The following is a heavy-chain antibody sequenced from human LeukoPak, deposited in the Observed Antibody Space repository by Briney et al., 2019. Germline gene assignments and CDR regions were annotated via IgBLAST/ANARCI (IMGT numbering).Heavy chain of an antibody. V-gene: IGHV4-4*07. CDR3: ARSRGAGSGWNGGYFDY. CDR2: IYTSGST. D-gene: IGHD6-19*01. J-gene: IGHJ4*02. CDR1: GGSISSYY. Sequence: SETLSLTCTVSGGSISSYYWSWIRQSAGKGLEWIGRIYTSGSTNYNPSLKSRVAMSIDTSKNQFSLKLSSVTAADTAVYYCARSRGAGSGWNGGYFDYWGQGTLVTVSS.